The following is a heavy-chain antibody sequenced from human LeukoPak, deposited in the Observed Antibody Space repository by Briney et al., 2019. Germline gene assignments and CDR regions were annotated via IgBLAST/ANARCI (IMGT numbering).Heavy chain of an antibody. CDR3: ARRAPFSNWFDP. CDR2: IYFSGST. Sequence: SQTLSLTCTVSGASITNNDYYWSWIRQHPGKGLEWIGYIYFSGSTYYNPTLKSRASVSVDTSKSQFSLRLTSVTAADTAVYYCARRAPFSNWFDPWGQGTLVIVSS. CDR1: GASITNNDYY. J-gene: IGHJ5*02. V-gene: IGHV4-31*03. D-gene: IGHD2-2*01.